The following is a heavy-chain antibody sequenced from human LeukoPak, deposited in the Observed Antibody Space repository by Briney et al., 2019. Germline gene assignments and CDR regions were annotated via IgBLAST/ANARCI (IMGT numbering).Heavy chain of an antibody. J-gene: IGHJ4*02. CDR1: GGSISSGSYY. CDR3: ARTNYYDSSGYGGHTKYFDY. V-gene: IGHV4-61*02. CDR2: IYTSGST. D-gene: IGHD3-22*01. Sequence: SQTLSLTCTVSGGSISSGSYYWSWIRQPAGKGLEWIGRIYTSGSTNYNPSLKSRVTISVDTSKKQFSLKLTSVTAADTAVYYCARTNYYDSSGYGGHTKYFDYWGQGTLVTVSS.